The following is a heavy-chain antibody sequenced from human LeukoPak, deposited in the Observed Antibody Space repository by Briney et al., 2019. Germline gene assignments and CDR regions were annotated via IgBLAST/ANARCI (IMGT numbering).Heavy chain of an antibody. CDR1: GFILSNHW. Sequence: GSSLRLSCAASGFILSNHWMTWVRQAPGKGPEWVANINKDGSEKYYVDSVKGRFTISRDNAKNSLYLQMNSLRAEDTAVYYCGRGMDVWGQGTTVTVSS. V-gene: IGHV3-7*03. CDR3: GRGMDV. CDR2: INKDGSEK. J-gene: IGHJ6*02.